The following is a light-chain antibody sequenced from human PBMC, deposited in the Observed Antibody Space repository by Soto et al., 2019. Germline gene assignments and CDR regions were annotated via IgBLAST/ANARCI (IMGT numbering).Light chain of an antibody. V-gene: IGLV2-8*01. CDR2: EVS. J-gene: IGLJ2*01. CDR3: SSYAGNNNVI. Sequence: QSALTQPPSASGSPGQSVTISCTGTSSDVGSYRFVSWYQQHPGKAPKLLIYEVSKRPSGVPDRFSASTSGNTASLTVSGLQADDEADYYCSSYAGNNNVIFGGGTKVIVL. CDR1: SSDVGSYRF.